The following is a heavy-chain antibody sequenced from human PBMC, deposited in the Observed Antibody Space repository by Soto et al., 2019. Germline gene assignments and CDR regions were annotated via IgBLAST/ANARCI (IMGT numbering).Heavy chain of an antibody. CDR3: AKVENRFIASRVDY. CDR1: GFTFSSYA. D-gene: IGHD6-6*01. V-gene: IGHV3-23*01. CDR2: ISGSGGST. J-gene: IGHJ4*02. Sequence: EVQLLESGGGLVQPGGSLRLSCAASGFTFSSYAMSWVRQAPGKGLEWVSAISGSGGSTYYADSVKGRFTISRDNSKNTLYMQMNSLRAEDTAVYYCAKVENRFIASRVDYWGQGTLVTVSS.